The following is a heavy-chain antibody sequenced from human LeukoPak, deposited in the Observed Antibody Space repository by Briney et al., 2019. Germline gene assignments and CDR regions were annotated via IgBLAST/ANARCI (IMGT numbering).Heavy chain of an antibody. Sequence: GGSLRLSCTACVVTFSSYAVSCVRKTPGKGLEWVSGISGSDASTYYTDPVKGRFTISRDNSKNTLSLHMNSLRAEETGVYDCAKEIAYYFAAGSSSNWFDPWGQGTLVTVSS. V-gene: IGHV3-23*01. CDR2: ISGSDAST. CDR1: VVTFSSYA. CDR3: AKEIAYYFAAGSSSNWFDP. D-gene: IGHD2/OR15-2a*01. J-gene: IGHJ5*02.